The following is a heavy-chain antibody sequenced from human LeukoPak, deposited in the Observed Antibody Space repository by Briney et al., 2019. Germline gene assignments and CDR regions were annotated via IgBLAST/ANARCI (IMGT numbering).Heavy chain of an antibody. D-gene: IGHD2-15*01. Sequence: GGSLRLSCAASGFTFSGYWMHWVRQAPGKGLVWVSRTNKEGTGTTYADSVRGRFTISRDNAKNALLLQMNSLRAEDTAVYYCAREMGSSSYVLDIWGQGTLVTVSS. CDR2: TNKEGTGT. CDR3: AREMGSSSYVLDI. J-gene: IGHJ3*02. V-gene: IGHV3-74*01. CDR1: GFTFSGYW.